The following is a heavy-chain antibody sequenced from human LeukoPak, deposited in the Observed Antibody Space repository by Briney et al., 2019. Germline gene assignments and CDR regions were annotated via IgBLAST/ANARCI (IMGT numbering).Heavy chain of an antibody. D-gene: IGHD6-13*01. CDR2: IYYSGST. V-gene: IGHV4-59*08. CDR1: GGSISSYY. Sequence: SETLSLTCTVSGGSISSYYWSWIRQPPGKGLEWIGYIYYSGSTNYNPSLKSRVTISVDTSKNQFSLKLSSVTAADTAVYYCARQGYSSSWYVDYWGQGTLVTVSS. CDR3: ARQGYSSSWYVDY. J-gene: IGHJ4*02.